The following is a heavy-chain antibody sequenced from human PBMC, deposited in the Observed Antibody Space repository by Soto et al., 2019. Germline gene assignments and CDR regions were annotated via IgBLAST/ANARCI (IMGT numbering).Heavy chain of an antibody. J-gene: IGHJ3*02. D-gene: IGHD2-2*01. CDR3: ARDSGYCRSPDCKGDGLDI. CDR2: IKQDGSAR. Sequence: EVQLVECGGGLVQPGGSLRLSCAGSGFTFSNYWMSWVRQTPGKGLEWVANIKQDGSARYHVDSVKGRFTISRDNAKNSLYLQRNSLRAEDTAVCFCARDSGYCRSPDCKGDGLDIWGQGTMVTVSS. V-gene: IGHV3-7*05. CDR1: GFTFSNYW.